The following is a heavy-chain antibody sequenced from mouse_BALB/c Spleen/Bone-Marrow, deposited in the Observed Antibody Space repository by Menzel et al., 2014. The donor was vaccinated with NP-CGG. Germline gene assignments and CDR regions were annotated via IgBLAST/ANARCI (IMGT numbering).Heavy chain of an antibody. J-gene: IGHJ2*01. CDR3: ARRGTGVDY. CDR1: GYTFTNYW. CDR2: IYPGGGYT. D-gene: IGHD4-1*01. Sequence: VNVVESGAELVRPGTSVKISCKASGYTFTNYWLGWVKQRPGHGLERIGDIYPGGGYTNYNEKFKGKATLTADTSSSTAYMQLSSLTSEDSAVYFCARRGTGVDYWGQGTTLTVSS. V-gene: IGHV1-63*02.